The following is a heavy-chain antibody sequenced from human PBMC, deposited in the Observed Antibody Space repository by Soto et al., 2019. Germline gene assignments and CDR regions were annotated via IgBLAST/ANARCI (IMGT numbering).Heavy chain of an antibody. CDR2: INHTGNT. J-gene: IGHJ6*02. Sequence: SEALSLTCAVYGGSFSGYYWTWIRQPPGTGLEWIGEINHTGNTNYNPSLKSRVTMSLDTSKNQFSLNLSSVTAADTAVYYCVIVRGPYYYDSGSYRGMDVWGQGTTVTVSS. V-gene: IGHV4-34*01. CDR1: GGSFSGYY. CDR3: VIVRGPYYYDSGSYRGMDV. D-gene: IGHD3-10*01.